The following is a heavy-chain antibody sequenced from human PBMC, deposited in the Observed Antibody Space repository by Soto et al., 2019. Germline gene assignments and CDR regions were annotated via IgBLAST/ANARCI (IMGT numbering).Heavy chain of an antibody. V-gene: IGHV3-23*01. CDR3: AVPTGIEVTGPDY. D-gene: IGHD6-19*01. J-gene: IGHJ4*02. CDR1: GFTFSTFD. Sequence: GGSLRLSCVASGFTFSTFDMNWVRQAPGKGLQWVSAIGGSGYDTYYADSVKGRFTVSRDNSRDTLHLQMSSLRADDTAIYYCAVPTGIEVTGPDYWGQGILVTVSS. CDR2: IGGSGYDT.